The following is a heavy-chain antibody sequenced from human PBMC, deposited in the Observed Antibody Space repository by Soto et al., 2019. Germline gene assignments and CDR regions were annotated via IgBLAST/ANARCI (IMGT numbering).Heavy chain of an antibody. V-gene: IGHV3-23*01. CDR2: ISGSGGST. CDR1: GFTFSSYA. CDR3: AKAPGVVVTASNWFDP. Sequence: PRLSCAASGFTFSSYAMSWVRQAPGKGLEWVSAISGSGGSTYYADSVKGRFTISRDNSKNTLYLQMNSLRAEDTAVYYCAKAPGVVVTASNWFDPWGQGTLVTVSS. D-gene: IGHD2-21*02. J-gene: IGHJ5*02.